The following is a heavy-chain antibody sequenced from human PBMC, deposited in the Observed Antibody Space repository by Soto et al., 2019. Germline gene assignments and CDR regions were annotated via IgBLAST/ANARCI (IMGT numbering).Heavy chain of an antibody. Sequence: EVQLVDSGGGLVQHGGSLRLSCAASEFTFRSYWMHWVRQSPGQGLVWVSRISGDGSSTNYADSVKGRFTISRDNAKNTVELKIESLRAEDTAVYYCARNLAGTYGAFDLWGQGTMVTVSS. J-gene: IGHJ3*01. V-gene: IGHV3-74*01. CDR3: ARNLAGTYGAFDL. D-gene: IGHD1-7*01. CDR2: ISGDGSST. CDR1: EFTFRSYW.